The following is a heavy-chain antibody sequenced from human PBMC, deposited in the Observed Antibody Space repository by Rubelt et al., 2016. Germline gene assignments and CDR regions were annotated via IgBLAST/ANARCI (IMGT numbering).Heavy chain of an antibody. D-gene: IGHD2/OR15-2a*01. CDR2: ISGDGGST. CDR3: AKVPRMRTVRVVYFDY. V-gene: IGHV3-43*02. J-gene: IGHJ4*02. Sequence: EVQLVESGGGVVQPGGSLRLSCAASGFTFDDYAMHWVRQAPGKGLEWVSLISGDGGSTYYADSVKGRFTISRDNSKNSLYLQMNGLRTEDTALYYCAKVPRMRTVRVVYFDYWGQGTLVTVSS. CDR1: GFTFDDYA.